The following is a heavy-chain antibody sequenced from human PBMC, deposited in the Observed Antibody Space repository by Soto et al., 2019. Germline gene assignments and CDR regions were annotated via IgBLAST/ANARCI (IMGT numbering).Heavy chain of an antibody. D-gene: IGHD1-26*01. Sequence: ASVKVSCKASGYTLTDYYMHWVRQAPGQGLEWMGWINPKNGDTNSAQKFRGRVTMTRDTSISTAYLELSSLRSDDTAVYYCARSTGSYSYCCMDVCGQGTTVTVSS. CDR2: INPKNGDT. V-gene: IGHV1-2*02. J-gene: IGHJ6*02. CDR3: ARSTGSYSYCCMDV. CDR1: GYTLTDYY.